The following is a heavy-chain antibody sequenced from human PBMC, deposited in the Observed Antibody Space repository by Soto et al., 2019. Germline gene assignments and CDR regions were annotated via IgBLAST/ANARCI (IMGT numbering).Heavy chain of an antibody. V-gene: IGHV4-34*01. D-gene: IGHD6-6*01. CDR1: GGSFSGYY. CDR2: INHSGST. J-gene: IGHJ6*02. CDR3: ARGRLLLVQCPIYYYYGMDV. Sequence: PSETLSFTCAVYGGSFSGYYWSWIRQPPGKGLEWIGEINHSGSTNYNPSLKSRVTISVDTSKNQFSLKLSSVTAADTAVYYCARGRLLLVQCPIYYYYGMDVWGQGTTVPVSS.